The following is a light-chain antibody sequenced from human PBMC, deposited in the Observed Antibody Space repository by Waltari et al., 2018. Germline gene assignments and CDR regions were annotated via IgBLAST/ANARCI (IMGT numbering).Light chain of an antibody. Sequence: QLVLTQSPSASASLGASVKLICTLSSGHSSNIIAWHQQQPEKGPRYSMKVNSDGSHSKGDEIPDRFSGSSSGAERYLTISSLQSEDEADYYCQTGGHGTWVFGGGTKLTVL. J-gene: IGLJ3*02. CDR3: QTGGHGTWV. V-gene: IGLV4-69*01. CDR1: SGHSSNI. CDR2: VNSDGSH.